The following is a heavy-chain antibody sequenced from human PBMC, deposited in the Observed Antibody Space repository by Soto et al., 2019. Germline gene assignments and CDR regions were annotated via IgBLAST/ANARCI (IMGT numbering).Heavy chain of an antibody. V-gene: IGHV3-72*01. J-gene: IGHJ3*02. CDR2: SRNKANSYTR. Sequence: GGSLRLSCAASGFTVSSNYMSWVRQAPGKGLEWVGRSRNKANSYTREYTESVKGRFTISRDDLKNSLYLQMNSLKIEDTAVYYCARGYGTWDAFDIWGQGTMVTVSS. CDR1: GFTVSSNY. CDR3: ARGYGTWDAFDI. D-gene: IGHD2-8*01.